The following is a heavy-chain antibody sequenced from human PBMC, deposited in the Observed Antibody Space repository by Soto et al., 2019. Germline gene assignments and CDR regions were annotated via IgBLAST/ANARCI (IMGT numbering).Heavy chain of an antibody. CDR3: ARADSSGVAFDY. J-gene: IGHJ4*02. CDR2: IWYDGSNK. CDR1: GFTFSSYG. Sequence: QVHLVESGGGVVQPGRSLRLSCAASGFTFSSYGMHWVRQAPGKGLEWVAVIWYDGSNKYYADSVKGRFTISRDNSKNPLYLQMNSLRGEDTAVYYCARADSSGVAFDYWGQGTLVTVSS. V-gene: IGHV3-33*01. D-gene: IGHD6-19*01.